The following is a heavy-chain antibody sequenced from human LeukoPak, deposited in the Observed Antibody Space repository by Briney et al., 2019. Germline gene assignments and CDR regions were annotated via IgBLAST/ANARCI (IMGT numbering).Heavy chain of an antibody. CDR1: GFTFDDYA. V-gene: IGHV3-9*01. D-gene: IGHD2-21*02. Sequence: GGSLRLSCAASGFTFDDYAMHWVRQAPGKGLEWVSGISWNSGSIGYADSVKGRFTISRDNAKNSLYLQMNSLRAEDTALYYCATELCTVWWRLPLFYWGQGTLVTVSS. CDR2: ISWNSGSI. J-gene: IGHJ4*02. CDR3: ATELCTVWWRLPLFY.